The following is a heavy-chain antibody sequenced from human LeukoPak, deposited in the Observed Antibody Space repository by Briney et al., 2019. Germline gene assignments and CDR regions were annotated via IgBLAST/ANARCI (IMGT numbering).Heavy chain of an antibody. V-gene: IGHV3-21*01. CDR2: ISSGTSYI. Sequence: GGSLRLSCAASGFTFSSYSFHWVRQAPGQGLEWVSSISSGTSYIYYADSVKGRFTISRDSAKNSLYLQMNSLRAEDTAVYYCARGGGITMVRGVINLDYYYYYMDVWGKGTTVTISS. J-gene: IGHJ6*03. D-gene: IGHD3-10*01. CDR1: GFTFSSYS. CDR3: ARGGGITMVRGVINLDYYYYYMDV.